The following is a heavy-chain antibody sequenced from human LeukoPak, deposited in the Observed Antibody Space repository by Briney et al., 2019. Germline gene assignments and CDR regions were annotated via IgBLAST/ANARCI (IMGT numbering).Heavy chain of an antibody. CDR3: TKVRSGSSNWALRVFDY. CDR1: GFTFSNEA. V-gene: IGHV3-23*01. D-gene: IGHD4-11*01. J-gene: IGHJ4*02. CDR2: IRPGGGTS. Sequence: GGSLRLCWAVAGFTFSNEAIGWVRKPEEGVEGWVSTIRPGGGTSYCAESMKGRFTIYRDNSKSTLYFEMNSLRDEDTAVYYCTKVRSGSSNWALRVFDYWGQGALVTVSS.